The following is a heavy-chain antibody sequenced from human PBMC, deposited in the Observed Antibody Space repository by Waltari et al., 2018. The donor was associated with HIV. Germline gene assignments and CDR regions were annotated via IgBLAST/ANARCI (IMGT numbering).Heavy chain of an antibody. V-gene: IGHV3-74*01. D-gene: IGHD3-3*01. Sequence: EVQLVESGGGLVQPGGSLRLSCAASGFTFSSYWMHWVRQAPGKGLVWVSRINSDGSSTSYADSVKGRFTISRDNAKNTLYLQMNSLRAEDTAVYYCARDYDFWSGYYPAYYYGMDVWGQGTTVTVSS. CDR1: GFTFSSYW. CDR2: INSDGSST. CDR3: ARDYDFWSGYYPAYYYGMDV. J-gene: IGHJ6*02.